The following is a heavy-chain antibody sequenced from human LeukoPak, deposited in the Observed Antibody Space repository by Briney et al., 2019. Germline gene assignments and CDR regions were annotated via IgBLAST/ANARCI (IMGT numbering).Heavy chain of an antibody. D-gene: IGHD1-14*01. Sequence: SETLSLTCAVYGGSFSGYYWSWIRQPPGKGLEWIGEINHSGSTNYNPSLKSRVTISVDTSKNQFSLKLSPVTAADTAVYYCATDHRNLDAFDIWGQGTMVTVSS. CDR2: INHSGST. V-gene: IGHV4-34*01. J-gene: IGHJ3*02. CDR3: ATDHRNLDAFDI. CDR1: GGSFSGYY.